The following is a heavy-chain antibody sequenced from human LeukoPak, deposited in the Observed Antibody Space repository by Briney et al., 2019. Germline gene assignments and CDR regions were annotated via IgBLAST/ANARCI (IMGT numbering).Heavy chain of an antibody. J-gene: IGHJ6*03. Sequence: SETLSLTCTVSGYSISSGYYWGWIRQPPGKGLEWIGSIYHSGSTYYNPSLKSRVTISVDTSKDQFSLKLSSVTAADTAVYYCARVTIFGSYYMDVWGKGTTVTVSS. CDR2: IYHSGST. D-gene: IGHD3-3*01. V-gene: IGHV4-38-2*02. CDR3: ARVTIFGSYYMDV. CDR1: GYSISSGYY.